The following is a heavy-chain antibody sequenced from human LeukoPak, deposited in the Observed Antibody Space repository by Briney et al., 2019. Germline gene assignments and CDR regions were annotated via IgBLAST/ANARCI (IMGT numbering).Heavy chain of an antibody. CDR1: GFPFSNYW. Sequence: GGSLRLSCAGSGFPFSNYWMAWVRQAPGKGLEWVANMKEDGGEINYVDSVKGRFTISRDNAKNSLDLQMNSQRVDDTAVYYCVRDRGYSTFDYWGQGTLVIVSS. D-gene: IGHD4-23*01. CDR3: VRDRGYSTFDY. CDR2: MKEDGGEI. J-gene: IGHJ4*02. V-gene: IGHV3-7*01.